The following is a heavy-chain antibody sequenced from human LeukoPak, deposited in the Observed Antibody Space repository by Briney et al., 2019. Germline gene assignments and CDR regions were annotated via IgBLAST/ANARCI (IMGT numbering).Heavy chain of an antibody. D-gene: IGHD6-19*01. CDR1: GFTFGSYA. Sequence: GGSLRLSCAASGFTFGSYAMTWVRQDPGKGLEWVSSIDASGGSTYYADSVKGRFTISRDNSKNTFYLQMNTLRADDTAVYYCAKGSGSGWYGWFAPWGQGTLVTVSS. J-gene: IGHJ5*02. V-gene: IGHV3-23*01. CDR3: AKGSGSGWYGWFAP. CDR2: IDASGGST.